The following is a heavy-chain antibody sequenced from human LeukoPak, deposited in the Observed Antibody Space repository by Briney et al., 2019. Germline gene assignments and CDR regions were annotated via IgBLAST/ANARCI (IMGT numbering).Heavy chain of an antibody. Sequence: PGGSLRLSCAASGFTFSRFWMHWVRQAPGKGLEWVAVISYDGSNKYYADSVKGRFTISRDNSKNTLYLQMNSLRAEDTAVYYCARDLIYSSSSHGFDYWGQGTLVTVSS. CDR1: GFTFSRFW. V-gene: IGHV3-30-3*01. D-gene: IGHD6-6*01. CDR3: ARDLIYSSSSHGFDY. CDR2: ISYDGSNK. J-gene: IGHJ4*02.